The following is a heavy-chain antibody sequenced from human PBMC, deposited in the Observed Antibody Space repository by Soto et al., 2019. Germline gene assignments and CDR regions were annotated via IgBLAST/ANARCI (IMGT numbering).Heavy chain of an antibody. CDR2: IYHSGTT. D-gene: IGHD3-16*01. CDR1: GGPIRSDGQY. Sequence: QVQLEDTRPTLVKPSDTLSLNCTGSGGPIRSDGQYWTSTRQHPVRGLEWIGPIYHSGTTQYNPSLRSLIKISIDTSMWLVSLRLSSVTAADTAMYYCARVMWTYHPYFYYYGLDVCGHGTAVTVAS. V-gene: IGHV4-31*01. J-gene: IGHJ6*01. CDR3: ARVMWTYHPYFYYYGLDV.